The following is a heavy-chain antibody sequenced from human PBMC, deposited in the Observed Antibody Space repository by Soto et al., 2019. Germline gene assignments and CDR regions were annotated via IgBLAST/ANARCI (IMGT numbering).Heavy chain of an antibody. J-gene: IGHJ4*02. CDR1: GGSITSYF. Sequence: SETLSLTCTVSGGSITSYFWTWIRQPAGKGLEWIGHVFPGGPTSHNSSLKSRVSMPIDTSKNQFSLTLTSVTAADTAVYYCARTLSGFTYGSRQFYFDYWGQGTLVTVSS. CDR2: VFPGGPT. V-gene: IGHV4-4*07. CDR3: ARTLSGFTYGSRQFYFDY. D-gene: IGHD3-10*01.